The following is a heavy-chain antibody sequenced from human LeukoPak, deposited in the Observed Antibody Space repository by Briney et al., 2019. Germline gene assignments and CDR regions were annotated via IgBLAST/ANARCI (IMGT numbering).Heavy chain of an antibody. J-gene: IGHJ3*02. V-gene: IGHV3-33*06. CDR3: AKDNSLWFGVSRAFDI. CDR2: IWYDGSNK. D-gene: IGHD3-10*01. CDR1: GFTFSSYG. Sequence: PGGSLRLSCAASGFTFSSYGMHWVRQAPGKGLEWVAVIWYDGSNKYYADSVKGRLTISRDNSKNTLYLQMNSLRAEDTAVYYCAKDNSLWFGVSRAFDIWGQGTMVTVSS.